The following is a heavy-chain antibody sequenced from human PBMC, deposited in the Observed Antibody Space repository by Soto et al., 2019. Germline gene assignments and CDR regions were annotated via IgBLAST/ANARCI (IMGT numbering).Heavy chain of an antibody. CDR1: GFTFSSYG. CDR3: AKDGELLWFGELLRLNYYYYYGMDV. Sequence: QVQLVESGGGVVQPGRSLRLSCAASGFTFSSYGMHWVRQAPGKGLEWVAVISYDGSNKYYADSVKGRFTIYRDNSKNTMYLQMNRLRAEDTAVYYCAKDGELLWFGELLRLNYYYYYGMDVWGQGTTVTVSS. CDR2: ISYDGSNK. D-gene: IGHD3-10*01. V-gene: IGHV3-30*18. J-gene: IGHJ6*02.